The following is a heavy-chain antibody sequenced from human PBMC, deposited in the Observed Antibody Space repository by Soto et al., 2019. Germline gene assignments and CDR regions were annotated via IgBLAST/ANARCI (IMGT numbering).Heavy chain of an antibody. CDR1: GGSISSGGYY. J-gene: IGHJ4*02. CDR2: IYYSGST. CDR3: ARVHSSGPNDY. D-gene: IGHD6-19*01. V-gene: IGHV4-31*03. Sequence: SETLSLTCTVSGGSISSGGYYWSWIRQHPGKGLEWIGYIYYSGSTYYNPSLKSRVTISVDTSKNQFSLKLSSVTAADTAVYYCARVHSSGPNDYWGQGTLVTVSS.